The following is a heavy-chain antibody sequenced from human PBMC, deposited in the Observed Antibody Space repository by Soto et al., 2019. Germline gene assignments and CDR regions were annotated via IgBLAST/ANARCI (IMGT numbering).Heavy chain of an antibody. CDR3: ASAWGPSSYYGMDV. Sequence: SVEVSCKASGGTFSSYAISWVRQAPGRGLEWMGGIIPIFGTADYAQKFQGRVAITADASTSTAYMELSSLRSEDTAVYYCASAWGPSSYYGMDVWGQGTTVTVSS. V-gene: IGHV1-69*13. D-gene: IGHD3-16*01. CDR2: IIPIFGTA. J-gene: IGHJ6*02. CDR1: GGTFSSYA.